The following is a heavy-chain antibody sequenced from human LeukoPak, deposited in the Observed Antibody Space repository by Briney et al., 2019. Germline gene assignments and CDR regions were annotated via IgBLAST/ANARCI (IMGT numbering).Heavy chain of an antibody. J-gene: IGHJ3*02. CDR1: GFTFSSYE. V-gene: IGHV3-21*01. D-gene: IGHD7-27*01. Sequence: GGSLRLSCAASGFTFSSYEMNWVRQAPGKGLEWVSSISSTSRYIYYADSMEGRFTISRDNAKNSLYLQMNSLRAEDTAVYYCARAGAGAFDIWGQGTMVTVSS. CDR2: ISSTSRYI. CDR3: ARAGAGAFDI.